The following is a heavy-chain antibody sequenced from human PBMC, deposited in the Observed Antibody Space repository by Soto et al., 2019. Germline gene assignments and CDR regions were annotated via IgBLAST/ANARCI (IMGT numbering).Heavy chain of an antibody. D-gene: IGHD3-10*01. J-gene: IGHJ4*02. CDR2: IYYNGNT. Sequence: SDTLSLTCTVSGHSISSGDYYWSWVRQLPGKDLEWIAYIYYNGNTYYTPSLKSRATISLDTSRNQFFLNLNSVTAADTAVYYCARVASSSAGGLLWFGGPGTLVTVSS. CDR3: ARVASSSAGGLLWF. V-gene: IGHV4-31*03. CDR1: GHSISSGDYY.